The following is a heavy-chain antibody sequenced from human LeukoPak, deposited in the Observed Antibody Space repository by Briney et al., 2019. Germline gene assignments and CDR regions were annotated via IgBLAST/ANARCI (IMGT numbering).Heavy chain of an antibody. J-gene: IGHJ6*03. Sequence: PSETLSLTCAVYGGSFSGYYWSWIRQPPGKGLEWIGEINHSGSTNYNPSLKSRVTISVDTSKNQFSLKLSSVTAADTAVYYCARQRGQYQLLPPYYYYYMDVWGKGTTVTISS. V-gene: IGHV4-34*01. CDR3: ARQRGQYQLLPPYYYYYMDV. CDR1: GGSFSGYY. CDR2: INHSGST. D-gene: IGHD2-2*01.